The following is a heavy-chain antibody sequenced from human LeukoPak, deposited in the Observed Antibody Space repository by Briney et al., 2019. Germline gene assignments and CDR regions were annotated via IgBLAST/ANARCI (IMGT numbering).Heavy chain of an antibody. CDR1: GFTFSRHW. D-gene: IGHD6-13*01. CDR3: AREGPLGDWFDP. Sequence: GGSLRLSCAASGFTFSRHWMHWVRQAPGKGLVWVSRIKGDQSTTNYADSVKGRFTISRDNAKNTLYLQMDSLRAEDTAVYYCAREGPLGDWFDPWGQGTLVTVSS. J-gene: IGHJ5*02. V-gene: IGHV3-74*01. CDR2: IKGDQSTT.